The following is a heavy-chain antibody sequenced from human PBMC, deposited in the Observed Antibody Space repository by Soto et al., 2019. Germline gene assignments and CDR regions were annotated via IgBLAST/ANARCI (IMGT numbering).Heavy chain of an antibody. CDR3: AKDRGWPRVRGVHMAEAFDY. Sequence: EVQLLESGGGLVQPGGSLRLSCAASGFTFSSYAMSWVRQAPGKGLEWVSAISGSGGSTYYADSVQGRFTISRDNSNDARKRHTDSPRAEATAVYYCAKDRGWPRVRGVHMAEAFDYWGQGTLFTVSS. V-gene: IGHV3-23*01. D-gene: IGHD3-10*01. J-gene: IGHJ4*02. CDR2: ISGSGGST. CDR1: GFTFSSYA.